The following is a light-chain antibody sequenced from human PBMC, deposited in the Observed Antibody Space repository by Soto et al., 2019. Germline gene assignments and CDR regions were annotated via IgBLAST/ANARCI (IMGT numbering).Light chain of an antibody. V-gene: IGLV2-14*01. CDR3: SSFTSSGSYV. CDR2: DVS. J-gene: IGLJ1*01. CDR1: SSDVGAYHY. Sequence: QSVLTQPASLSGSPGQSITISCAGTSSDVGAYHYVSWFQQHPGKAPKLMIYDVSNRPSGVSNRFSGSKSANTASLTISGLQAEDEADYYCSSFTSSGSYVFGTGTKVTVL.